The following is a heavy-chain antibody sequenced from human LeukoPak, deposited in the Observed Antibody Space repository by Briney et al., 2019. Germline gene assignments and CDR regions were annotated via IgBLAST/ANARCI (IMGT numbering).Heavy chain of an antibody. D-gene: IGHD4-11*01. Sequence: PSETLSLTCSVSGDSISSLYWNWIRQPPGKGLEWIGFIYHSGTVTYNPSLTSRGTMSVDTSKNQVSLKLTSVTAADTAVYYCAKSRLGTDTSTVHSFVYWGQGILVTVSS. CDR3: AKSRLGTDTSTVHSFVY. CDR1: GDSISSLY. J-gene: IGHJ4*02. CDR2: IYHSGTV. V-gene: IGHV4-59*11.